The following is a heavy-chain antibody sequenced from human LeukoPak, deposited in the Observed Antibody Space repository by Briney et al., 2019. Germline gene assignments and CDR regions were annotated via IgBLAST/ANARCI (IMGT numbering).Heavy chain of an antibody. CDR3: LRENHDSGWSFDY. V-gene: IGHV3-7*01. D-gene: IGHD3-22*01. CDR2: INQGGGEK. CDR1: GFTFSSYG. Sequence: GGSLRLSCSAPGFTFSSYGMNWVRQAPGKGLEWVANINQGGGEKYYVDSVKGRFTISRDNAKNSLYLEMNSLRAEDTAVYYCLRENHDSGWSFDYWGQGTLVTVSS. J-gene: IGHJ4*02.